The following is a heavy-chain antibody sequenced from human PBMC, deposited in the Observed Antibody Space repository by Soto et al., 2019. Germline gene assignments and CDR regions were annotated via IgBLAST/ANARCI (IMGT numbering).Heavy chain of an antibody. CDR1: GYTFTSYA. D-gene: IGHD1-26*01. Sequence: QVQLVQSGAEVKKPGASVKVSCKASGYTFTSYAMHWVRQAPGQRLEWMGWIDAGNCNTKYSPKFQGRVTITSDTAVSAAYMELSLLRSEDTPVYYCARGLGVGAASDYWGQGTLVTVSS. CDR3: ARGLGVGAASDY. CDR2: IDAGNCNT. V-gene: IGHV1-3*01. J-gene: IGHJ4*02.